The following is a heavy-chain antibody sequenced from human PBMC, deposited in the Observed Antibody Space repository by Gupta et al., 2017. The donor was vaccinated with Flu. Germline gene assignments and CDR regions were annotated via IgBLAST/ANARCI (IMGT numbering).Heavy chain of an antibody. CDR3: ARARGRDGYNWAQKYYFEY. J-gene: IGHJ4*02. Sequence: QVQLRASGPGLVKPSQTLSLTCTVSADSISRGIYYWNWIRQPAGKGLEWIGRIYSSGSTHYNPSLKSRGTISLDTSKNHFSLRRSSVTAADTAVYVCARARGRDGYNWAQKYYFEYWGQGALVTVSS. V-gene: IGHV4-61*02. CDR1: ADSISRGIYY. CDR2: IYSSGST. D-gene: IGHD5-24*01.